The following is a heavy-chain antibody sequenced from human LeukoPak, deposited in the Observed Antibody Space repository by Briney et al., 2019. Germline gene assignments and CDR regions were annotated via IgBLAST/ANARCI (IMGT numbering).Heavy chain of an antibody. J-gene: IGHJ5*02. D-gene: IGHD5-12*01. CDR3: ARASGYDYLGWFDP. Sequence: SETLSLTCTVSGDSVSSRDLYWAWIRQPPGKGLEWIGSISFTGSAYYNPSLKSRVTMSLDTSKNQFSLKLTSVTAADTAVYYCARASGYDYLGWFDPWGQGTLVTVSS. CDR1: GDSVSSRDLY. CDR2: ISFTGSA. V-gene: IGHV4-39*07.